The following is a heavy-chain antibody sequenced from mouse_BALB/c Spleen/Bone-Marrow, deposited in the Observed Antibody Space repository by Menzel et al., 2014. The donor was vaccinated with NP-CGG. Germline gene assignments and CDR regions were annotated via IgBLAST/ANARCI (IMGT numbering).Heavy chain of an antibody. CDR3: ARPDYYGYLNY. J-gene: IGHJ2*01. V-gene: IGHV4-1*02. CDR1: GFDFSRYW. CDR2: INPDSRTI. D-gene: IGHD1-1*01. Sequence: EVQLQQSGGGLVQPGGSLKLSCAASGFDFSRYWMSWVRQAPGKGLEWIGEINPDSRTINYSPSLKDKFIISRDNAKNTLCLRLNKVRSEDTALYYCARPDYYGYLNYWGQGTTLTASS.